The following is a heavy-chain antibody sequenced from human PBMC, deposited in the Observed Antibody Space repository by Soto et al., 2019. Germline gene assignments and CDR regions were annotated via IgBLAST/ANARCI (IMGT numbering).Heavy chain of an antibody. V-gene: IGHV3-30-3*01. J-gene: IGHJ4*02. CDR1: GFTFSSYA. CDR3: ARDEDSYYDSSGSGYYFDY. CDR2: ISYDGSNK. Sequence: GGFLRLSCAASGFTFSSYAMHWVRQAPGKGLEWVAVISYDGSNKYYADSVKGRFTISRDNSKNTLYLQMNSLRAEDTAVYYCARDEDSYYDSSGSGYYFDYWGQGTLVTVSS. D-gene: IGHD3-22*01.